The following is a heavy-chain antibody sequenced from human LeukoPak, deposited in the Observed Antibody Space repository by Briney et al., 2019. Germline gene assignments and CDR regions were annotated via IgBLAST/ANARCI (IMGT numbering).Heavy chain of an antibody. CDR2: LYYSGST. CDR1: GDSSSSSSYY. V-gene: IGHV4-39*01. Sequence: KSSETLSLTCTVSGDSSSSSSYYWGWTRQPPGKGLEWIGSLYYSGSTYYNPSLKSRVTISVDSSRNQFSLKLSSVTAADTAVYYCARHYSGWYNFFDYWGQGTLVTVSS. CDR3: ARHYSGWYNFFDY. D-gene: IGHD6-19*01. J-gene: IGHJ4*02.